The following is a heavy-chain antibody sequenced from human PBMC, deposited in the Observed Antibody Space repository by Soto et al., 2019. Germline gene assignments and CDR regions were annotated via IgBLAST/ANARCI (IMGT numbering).Heavy chain of an antibody. CDR1: GFTFSSYG. CDR2: ISYDGSNK. V-gene: IGHV3-30*03. CDR3: ARGLRFSSSWFLIGWFDP. J-gene: IGHJ5*02. D-gene: IGHD6-13*01. Sequence: PGESLKISCAASGFTFSSYGMHWVRQAPGKGLEWVAVISYDGSNKYYADSVKGRFTISRDNAKNTLYLQMNSLRAEDTAVYYCARGLRFSSSWFLIGWFDPWGQGPLVTVSS.